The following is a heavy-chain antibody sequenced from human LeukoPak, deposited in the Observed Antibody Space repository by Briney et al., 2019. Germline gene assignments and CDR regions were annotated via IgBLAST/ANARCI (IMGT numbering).Heavy chain of an antibody. CDR3: AGEDNSGGYRPFDI. CDR1: GYTFTGYY. D-gene: IGHD3-22*01. J-gene: IGHJ3*02. CDR2: INPNNGGT. V-gene: IGHV1-2*06. Sequence: ASVKVSCKASGYTFTGYYIHWVRQAPGQWLEWMGRINPNNGGTNYAQRLQGRVTMTRDMSMSTAYMELSRLRSVDTAVYYCAGEDNSGGYRPFDIWGQGTMVTVPS.